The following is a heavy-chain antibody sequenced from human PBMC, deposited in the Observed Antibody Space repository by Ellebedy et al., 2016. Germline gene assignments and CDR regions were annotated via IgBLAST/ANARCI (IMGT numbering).Heavy chain of an antibody. Sequence: ASVKVSXXASGYTFTSYDINWVRQATGQGLEWMGWMNPNSGNTGYAQKFQGRVTMTRNTSISTAYMELSSLRSEDTAVYYCARVMMGFRFNPWGQGTLVTVSS. CDR1: GYTFTSYD. D-gene: IGHD3-10*01. V-gene: IGHV1-8*01. CDR2: MNPNSGNT. CDR3: ARVMMGFRFNP. J-gene: IGHJ5*02.